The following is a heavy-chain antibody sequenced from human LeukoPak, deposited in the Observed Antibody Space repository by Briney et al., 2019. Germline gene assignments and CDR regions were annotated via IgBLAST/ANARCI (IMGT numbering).Heavy chain of an antibody. J-gene: IGHJ4*02. V-gene: IGHV3-21*01. CDR3: AKDRGQQLVKYYFDY. CDR2: ISSSSSYI. Sequence: GGSLRLSCAASGFTFSSYSMSWVRQAPGKGLEWVASISSSSSYIYYADSVKGRFTIARDNAKNSLYLQMNSLRAEDTAVYYCAKDRGQQLVKYYFDYWGQGTLVTVSS. CDR1: GFTFSSYS. D-gene: IGHD6-13*01.